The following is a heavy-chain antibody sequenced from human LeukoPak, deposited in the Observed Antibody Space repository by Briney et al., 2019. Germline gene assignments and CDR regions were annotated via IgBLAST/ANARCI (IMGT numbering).Heavy chain of an antibody. Sequence: ASVKVSCKASGYTFTSYGISWVRQAPGQGLEWMGWVSAYNGNTNYAQKLQGRVIMTTDTSTSTAYMELRSLRSDDTAVYYCAREGTYYDVLTGYHLWLNYYYYGMDVWGQGTTVTVSS. CDR3: AREGTYYDVLTGYHLWLNYYYYGMDV. J-gene: IGHJ6*02. CDR2: VSAYNGNT. V-gene: IGHV1-18*01. CDR1: GYTFTSYG. D-gene: IGHD3-9*01.